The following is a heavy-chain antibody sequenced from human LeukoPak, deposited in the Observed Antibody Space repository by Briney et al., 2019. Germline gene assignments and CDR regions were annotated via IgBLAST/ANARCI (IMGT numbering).Heavy chain of an antibody. CDR2: ISTGSSTI. J-gene: IGHJ4*02. CDR1: RFTFSSYS. Sequence: PGGSLRLSCAASRFTFSSYSMNWVRQAPGKGLEWVSYISTGSSTIYYADSVKGRFTISRDNAKNSLYLQMNSLRAEDTAVYYCARVHAAYPFDYWGQGTLVTVSS. CDR3: ARVHAAYPFDY. V-gene: IGHV3-48*01. D-gene: IGHD2-15*01.